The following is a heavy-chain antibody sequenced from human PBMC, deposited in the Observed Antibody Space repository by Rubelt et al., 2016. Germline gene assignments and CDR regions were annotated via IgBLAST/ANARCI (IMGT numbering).Heavy chain of an antibody. CDR3: ARDSGSYYFDY. D-gene: IGHD1-26*01. V-gene: IGHV3-11*01. J-gene: IGHJ4*02. CDR2: ISSTITSG. Sequence: EWVSHISSTITSGYYADSVKGRFTISRDNAKNSLYLQMNSLRAVDTAVYYCARDSGSYYFDYWGQGTLVTVSS.